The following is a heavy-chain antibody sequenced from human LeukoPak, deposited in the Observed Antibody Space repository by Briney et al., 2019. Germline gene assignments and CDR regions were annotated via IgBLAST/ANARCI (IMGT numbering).Heavy chain of an antibody. J-gene: IGHJ4*02. Sequence: GGSLRLYCVASGFTFSISVMTWVRQAPGKGLEWVSSILGTGDYTYFANSVKGRFTISRDNSKNTLYLQMNSLRAGDTAIYYCARGSKGTYDFWGQGTLVTVSS. V-gene: IGHV3-23*01. CDR1: GFTFSISV. CDR2: ILGTGDYT. CDR3: ARGSKGTYDF.